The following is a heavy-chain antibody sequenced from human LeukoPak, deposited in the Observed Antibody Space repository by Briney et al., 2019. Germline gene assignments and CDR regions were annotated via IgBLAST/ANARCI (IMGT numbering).Heavy chain of an antibody. Sequence: ASVKVSCKASGFTFTSTAVQWVRQARGQRLEWIGWILVGSGNTNYAQMFQERVTLTWDVSTSTAYMVLSSLRSEDAAIYYCASDPPYTSSSAWWGQGTLVTVSS. J-gene: IGHJ4*02. D-gene: IGHD2-2*01. CDR1: GFTFTSTA. CDR2: ILVGSGNT. CDR3: ASDPPYTSSSAW. V-gene: IGHV1-58*01.